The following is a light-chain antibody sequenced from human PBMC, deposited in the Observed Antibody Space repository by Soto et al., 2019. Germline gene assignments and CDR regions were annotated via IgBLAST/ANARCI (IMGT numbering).Light chain of an antibody. CDR1: SRDVGAYSS. V-gene: IGLV2-8*01. Sequence: QSALTQPPSASGCPGQSVTVSCAGTSRDVGAYSSVAWYQQHPGKAPKLIIYEVTKRPSGVPDRFSGARSGNTAFLTVSGLQADDEADYYCSAHAGSNNYVFGTGTKLTVL. J-gene: IGLJ1*01. CDR2: EVT. CDR3: SAHAGSNNYV.